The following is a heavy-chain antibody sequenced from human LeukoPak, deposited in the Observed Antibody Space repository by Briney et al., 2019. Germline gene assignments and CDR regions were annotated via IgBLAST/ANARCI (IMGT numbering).Heavy chain of an antibody. CDR1: GFMFSRNG. D-gene: IGHD5-24*01. Sequence: PGGSLRLSWAASGFMFSRNGRSWVRRAPGRGWEWVANIKEDVTETYYVDSVKGRFTISRDNAKNSLYLQMNSLRVEDTAVYYCAKEGRSLQTYWGQGTLVTVSS. CDR2: IKEDVTET. J-gene: IGHJ4*02. V-gene: IGHV3-7*03. CDR3: AKEGRSLQTY.